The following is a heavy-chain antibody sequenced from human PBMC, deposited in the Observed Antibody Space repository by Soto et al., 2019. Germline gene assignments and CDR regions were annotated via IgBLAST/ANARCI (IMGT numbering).Heavy chain of an antibody. CDR1: GFTLRSYA. CDR2: ISGSAENT. D-gene: IGHD2-15*01. Sequence: PGGSLRLSCAASGFTLRSYAMCWVRQAPGKGLEWVSAISGSAENTFYAESVKGRFTISRDNSEDTLYLRMNSLRAEDTAVYSCAIELGYCSGCNCYLEGAFDIRAQRTMVTVSS. CDR3: AIELGYCSGCNCYLEGAFDI. V-gene: IGHV3-23*01. J-gene: IGHJ3*02.